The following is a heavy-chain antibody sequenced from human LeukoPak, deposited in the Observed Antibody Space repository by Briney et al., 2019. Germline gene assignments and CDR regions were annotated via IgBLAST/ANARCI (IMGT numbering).Heavy chain of an antibody. Sequence: GGSLRVSCVASGFNFSYYDMYWVRQAPGKGLEWLSYISSFGNIIYSADSLEGRFTLSRDNAKNPLYLQMHSLRVEDTAVYYCARAFCSGGHCYQGAFDYWGQGTLVTVSS. CDR1: GFNFSYYD. D-gene: IGHD2-21*02. V-gene: IGHV3-48*03. CDR3: ARAFCSGGHCYQGAFDY. J-gene: IGHJ4*02. CDR2: ISSFGNII.